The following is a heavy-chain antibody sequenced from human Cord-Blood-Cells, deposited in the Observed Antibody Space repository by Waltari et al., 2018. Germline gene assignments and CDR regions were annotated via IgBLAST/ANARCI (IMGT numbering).Heavy chain of an antibody. CDR3: ARGGGRNGADY. Sequence: QVQLQQWGAGLLKPSETLSLTCAVYGGSFSGYYWSWIRQPPGQGLEWIGEINHSGSTNDHPSPRSRVTVSVDTSKNQFSLKLSSVTAADTAVYYCARGGGRNGADYWGQGTLVTVSS. J-gene: IGHJ4*02. D-gene: IGHD3-16*01. CDR1: GGSFSGYY. CDR2: INHSGST. V-gene: IGHV4-34*01.